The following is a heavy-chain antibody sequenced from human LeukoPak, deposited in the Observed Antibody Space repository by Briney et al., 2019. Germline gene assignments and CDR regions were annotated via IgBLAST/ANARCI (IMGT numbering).Heavy chain of an antibody. V-gene: IGHV4-59*01. CDR3: ARSVRLSYFDY. J-gene: IGHJ4*02. CDR1: GGSFSGYY. Sequence: PSETLSLTCAVYGGSFSGYYWSWIRQPPGKGLEWIGYIYYSGSTNYNPSLKSRVTISVDTSKNQFSLKLSSVTAADTAVYYCARSVRLSYFDYWGQGTLVTVSS. CDR2: IYYSGST.